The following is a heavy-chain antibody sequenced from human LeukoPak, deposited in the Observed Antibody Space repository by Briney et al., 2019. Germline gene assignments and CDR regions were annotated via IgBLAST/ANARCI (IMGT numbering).Heavy chain of an antibody. D-gene: IGHD6-19*01. CDR2: MTTISTLM. J-gene: IGHJ6*03. CDR3: TRARVVTVPGTADYYFYMDV. CDR1: GFTFNTYA. Sequence: PGGSLRLSCAASGFTFNTYAMNWVRQAPGKGLEWVSSMTTISTLMYYAASVKGRFTVSGDNAKNSLYLQMNSLRAEDTAVYYCTRARVVTVPGTADYYFYMDVWGRGTTVTVSS. V-gene: IGHV3-21*01.